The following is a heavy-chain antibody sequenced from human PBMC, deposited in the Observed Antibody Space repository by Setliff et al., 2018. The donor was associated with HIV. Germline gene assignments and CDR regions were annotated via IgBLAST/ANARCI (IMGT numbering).Heavy chain of an antibody. D-gene: IGHD3-3*01. Sequence: SETLSLTCAVYGESFSGYYWSWIRQSPGKGLEWIGEINHSGSTKYNPSLKSRVTISADTSRNQFSLKLKSVTAADTAVYYCARDSDGSSYYHFAHWSQGTLVTVSS. CDR3: ARDSDGSSYYHFAH. J-gene: IGHJ4*02. V-gene: IGHV4-34*01. CDR1: GESFSGYY. CDR2: INHSGST.